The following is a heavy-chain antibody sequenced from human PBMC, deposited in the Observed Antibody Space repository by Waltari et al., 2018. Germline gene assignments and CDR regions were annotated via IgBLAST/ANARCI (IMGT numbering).Heavy chain of an antibody. CDR3: AKGIQLWGRGSWYFDD. D-gene: IGHD5-18*01. CDR2: INTNTGNP. Sequence: QVPLVESGSELKKPGASVQVSCKASGSIFSNYALNWVRQAPGQGLEWMGWINTNTGNPTYAQGFTGRFVFSLDTSVSTAYLQISSLKAEDTSVYYCAKGIQLWGRGSWYFDDWGQGTLVTVSS. J-gene: IGHJ4*02. CDR1: GSIFSNYA. V-gene: IGHV7-4-1*02.